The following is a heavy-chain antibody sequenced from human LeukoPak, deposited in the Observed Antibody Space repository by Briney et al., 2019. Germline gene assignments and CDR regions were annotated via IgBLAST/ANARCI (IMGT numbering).Heavy chain of an antibody. Sequence: ASVKVSCKVSGYSLTELSMHWVRQGPGKGLEWMGGFDPGNGETIFTKNFQGRVTMTDDTSTDTAYMELSSLRSEDTAVYYCTGGTFYRLLDYWGQGTLVTVSS. V-gene: IGHV1-24*01. CDR3: TGGTFYRLLDY. J-gene: IGHJ4*02. CDR2: FDPGNGET. D-gene: IGHD2/OR15-2a*01. CDR1: GYSLTELS.